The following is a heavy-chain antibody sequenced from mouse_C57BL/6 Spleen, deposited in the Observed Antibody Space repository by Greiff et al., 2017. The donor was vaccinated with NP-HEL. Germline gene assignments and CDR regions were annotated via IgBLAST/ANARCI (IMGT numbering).Heavy chain of an antibody. D-gene: IGHD4-1*02. J-gene: IGHJ2*01. CDR3: ARFNWDYYFDY. CDR2: INPNNGGT. CDR1: GYTFTDYN. V-gene: IGHV1-22*01. Sequence: EVQLVESGPELVKPGASVKMSCKASGYTFTDYNMHWVKQSHGKSLEWIGYINPNNGGTSYNQKFKGKATLTVNKSSSTAYMELRSLTSEDSAVYYCARFNWDYYFDYWGQGTTLTVSS.